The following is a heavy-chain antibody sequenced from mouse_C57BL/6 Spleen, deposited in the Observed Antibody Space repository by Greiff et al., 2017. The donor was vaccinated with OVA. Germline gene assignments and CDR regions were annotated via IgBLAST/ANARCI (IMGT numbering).Heavy chain of an antibody. CDR3: ARWTYYGSSYEGYFDV. CDR2: IDPSDSYT. Sequence: VQLQQPGAELVMPGASVKLSCKASGYTFTSYWMHWVKQRPGQGLEWIGEIDPSDSYTNYNQKFKGKSTLTVDKSSSTAYMQLSSLTSEDSAVYYCARWTYYGSSYEGYFDVWCTGTTVTVSS. J-gene: IGHJ1*03. CDR1: GYTFTSYW. V-gene: IGHV1-69*01. D-gene: IGHD1-1*01.